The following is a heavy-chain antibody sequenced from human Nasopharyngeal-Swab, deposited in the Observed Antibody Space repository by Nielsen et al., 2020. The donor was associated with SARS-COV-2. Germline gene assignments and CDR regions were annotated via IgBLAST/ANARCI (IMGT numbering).Heavy chain of an antibody. CDR2: IYYSGST. CDR1: GGSISSSSYY. D-gene: IGHD6-19*01. J-gene: IGHJ4*02. CDR3: ARRWYSSGWLGFDY. Sequence: SETLSLTCTVSGGSISSSSYYWGWIRQPPGKGLEWIGSIYYSGSTYYNPSLKSRVTISVDTSKNQFSLKLSSVTAADTAVYCCARRWYSSGWLGFDYWGQGTLVTVSS. V-gene: IGHV4-39*01.